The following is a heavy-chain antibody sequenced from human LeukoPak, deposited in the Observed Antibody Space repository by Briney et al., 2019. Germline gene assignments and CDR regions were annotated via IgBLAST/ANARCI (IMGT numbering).Heavy chain of an antibody. CDR2: INPSGGST. J-gene: IGHJ5*02. D-gene: IGHD4-23*01. CDR1: GYTFTSFY. V-gene: IGHV1-46*01. CDR3: ARDNSVEDTAWWFDP. Sequence: GASVTVSCKASGYTFTSFYMHWVRQAPGQGLEWMGIINPSGGSTSYAQKFQGRVTMTRDMSTSTDYMELSSLRSEDTAVYYCARDNSVEDTAWWFDPWGQGTLVTVSS.